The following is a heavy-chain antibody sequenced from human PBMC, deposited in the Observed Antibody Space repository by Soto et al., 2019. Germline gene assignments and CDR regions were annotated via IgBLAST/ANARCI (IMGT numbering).Heavy chain of an antibody. Sequence: PGGSLRLSYAASGFTFTAYWMHWVRQAPGKGLECVSRVNRDGTTTSYADSMQGRFTISRDNAKNTLSLQMNSLRAEDTAVYYCARVGQGRWHFDSWGQGTLVTVS. CDR3: ARVGQGRWHFDS. J-gene: IGHJ4*02. CDR1: GFTFTAYW. V-gene: IGHV3-74*01. CDR2: VNRDGTTT. D-gene: IGHD2-15*01.